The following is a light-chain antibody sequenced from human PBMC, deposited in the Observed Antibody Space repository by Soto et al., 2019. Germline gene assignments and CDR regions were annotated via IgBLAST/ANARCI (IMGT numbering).Light chain of an antibody. Sequence: EVVMTQSPATLSVSPGERATLSCKASQSVRNNLVWYLQKPGQAPRPIIYDATTRATGIPARFSGSGYGTEFTLTLSSLQSEDFAVYYCQQYNNWPRWDTFGQGTKVEIK. CDR2: DAT. V-gene: IGKV3-15*01. J-gene: IGKJ1*01. CDR1: QSVRNN. CDR3: QQYNNWPRWDT.